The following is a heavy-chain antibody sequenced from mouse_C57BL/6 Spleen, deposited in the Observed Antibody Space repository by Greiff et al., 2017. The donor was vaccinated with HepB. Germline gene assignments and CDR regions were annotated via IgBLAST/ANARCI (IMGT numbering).Heavy chain of an antibody. Sequence: LKESGPELVKPGASVKISCKASGYTFTDYYINWVKQRPGQGLEWIGWIYPGSGNTKYNEKFKGKATLTVDTSSSTAYMQLSSLTSEDSAVYFCASPLYYGGSVSYAMDYWGQGTSVTVSS. J-gene: IGHJ4*01. CDR3: ASPLYYGGSVSYAMDY. CDR1: GYTFTDYY. D-gene: IGHD1-1*01. CDR2: IYPGSGNT. V-gene: IGHV1-84*01.